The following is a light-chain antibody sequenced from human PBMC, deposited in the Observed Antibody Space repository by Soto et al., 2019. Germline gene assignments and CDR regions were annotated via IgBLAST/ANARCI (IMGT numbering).Light chain of an antibody. J-gene: IGKJ5*01. V-gene: IGKV3-15*01. CDR3: QQYSSWPIT. CDR1: QSVSSY. CDR2: DAS. Sequence: EIGFTQSPSTLSVSPGERATLSCRASQSVSSYLAWYHHKPGQAPRLLIYDASTRALDTPARFAGSGSGTEFTLTISSLQSEDFAVYYCQQYSSWPITFGQGTRLEIK.